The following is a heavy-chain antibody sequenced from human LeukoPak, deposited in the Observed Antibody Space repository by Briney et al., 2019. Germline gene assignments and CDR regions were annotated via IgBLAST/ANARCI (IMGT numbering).Heavy chain of an antibody. J-gene: IGHJ3*02. Sequence: LVKPTQTLTLTCTFSGFSLSASEVGVGWIRQPPGKGLEWIGSIYYSGSTYYNPSLKGRVTISIDTSKNQFSLKLSSVTAADTAVYYCASEPYGSGSFLGAFDIWGQGTMVTVSS. CDR3: ASEPYGSGSFLGAFDI. D-gene: IGHD3-10*01. V-gene: IGHV4-39*01. CDR2: IYYSGST. CDR1: GFSLSASEVG.